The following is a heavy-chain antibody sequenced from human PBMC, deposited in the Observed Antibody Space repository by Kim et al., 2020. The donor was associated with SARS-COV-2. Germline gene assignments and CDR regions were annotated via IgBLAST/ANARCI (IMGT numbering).Heavy chain of an antibody. Sequence: SETLSLTCTVSGGSISGSSYYWGWIRQPPGKGLEWIGSIYYSGSTYYKPSLKSRVTISVDTSKNQFSLKLTSVTAADTDIYYCSRHYLGSAWHPCGQGTLVTVSS. CDR1: GGSISGSSYY. J-gene: IGHJ5*02. CDR3: SRHYLGSAWHP. CDR2: IYYSGST. D-gene: IGHD1-1*01. V-gene: IGHV4-39*01.